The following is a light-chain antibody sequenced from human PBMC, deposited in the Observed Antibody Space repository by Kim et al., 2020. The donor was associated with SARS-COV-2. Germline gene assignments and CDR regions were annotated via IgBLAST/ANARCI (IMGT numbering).Light chain of an antibody. Sequence: LGQTVRSTCQGDSLRSYYASWYQQKPGQAPVLVIYGKNNRPSGIPDRFSGSSSGNTASLTITGAQAEDEADYYCNSRDSSGNHLWVFGGGTKLIVL. CDR3: NSRDSSGNHLWV. V-gene: IGLV3-19*01. CDR1: SLRSYY. J-gene: IGLJ3*02. CDR2: GKN.